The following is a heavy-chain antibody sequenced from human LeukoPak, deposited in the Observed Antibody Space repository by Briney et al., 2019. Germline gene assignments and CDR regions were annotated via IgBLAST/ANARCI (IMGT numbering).Heavy chain of an antibody. J-gene: IGHJ5*02. V-gene: IGHV1-69*05. CDR3: ARVGVGATTAWFDP. D-gene: IGHD1-26*01. Sequence: SVKVSCKASGGTFSSYAISRVRQAPGQGLEWMGGIIPIFGTANYAQKFQGRVTITTDESTSTAYMELSSLRSEDTAVYYCARVGVGATTAWFDPWGQGTLVTVSS. CDR2: IIPIFGTA. CDR1: GGTFSSYA.